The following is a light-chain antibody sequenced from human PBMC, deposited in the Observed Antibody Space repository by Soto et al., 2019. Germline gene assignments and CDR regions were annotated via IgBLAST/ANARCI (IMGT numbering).Light chain of an antibody. CDR1: QTLSTNS. Sequence: EIVLTQSPGTLSLSPGERATLSCRASQTLSTNSLAWYQQRPGQTPRLLIYAASTRDTDIPDRFNGSGSGTDFALTISRLEPEDSALYYCQQYNDSPLTFGPGTKVDVK. CDR2: AAS. J-gene: IGKJ3*01. V-gene: IGKV3-20*01. CDR3: QQYNDSPLT.